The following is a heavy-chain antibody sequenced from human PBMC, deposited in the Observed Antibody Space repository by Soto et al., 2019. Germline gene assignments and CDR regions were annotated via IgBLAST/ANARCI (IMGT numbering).Heavy chain of an antibody. CDR1: GFTFSTYS. J-gene: IGHJ4*02. V-gene: IGHV3-74*01. CDR2: INSDGSSN. CDR3: ARTDKTPHFDY. Sequence: GGSLRLSCAASGFTFSTYSMNWVRQAPGKGLVWVSRINSDGSSNSSADSVKGRFTISRDNAKNTLYLQMNSLRAEDTAVYYCARTDKTPHFDYWGQGTLVTVSS.